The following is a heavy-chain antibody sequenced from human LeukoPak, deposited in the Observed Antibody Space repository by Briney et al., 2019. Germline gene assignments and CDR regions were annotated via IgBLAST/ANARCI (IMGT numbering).Heavy chain of an antibody. CDR3: AGGVNGGNFWIDYMDV. Sequence: ASVKVSCKASGYTFSDYYMRWVRQAPGQGLEWMGRINPNSGGTNFLQKFQGRVTMTRDTSISTAYMELSGLRSDDTAVYYCAGGVNGGNFWIDYMDVWGKGTTVTVSS. J-gene: IGHJ6*03. V-gene: IGHV1-2*06. D-gene: IGHD4-23*01. CDR2: INPNSGGT. CDR1: GYTFSDYY.